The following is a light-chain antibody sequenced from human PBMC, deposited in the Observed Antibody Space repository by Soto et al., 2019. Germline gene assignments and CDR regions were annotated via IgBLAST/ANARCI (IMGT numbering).Light chain of an antibody. CDR2: LGS. CDR3: VQALQTSFT. CDR1: QSLLHSNGYNY. J-gene: IGKJ3*01. Sequence: DIVMTQSPLSLPVTPGEPASISCRSSQSLLHSNGYNYLDWYLQKPGQSPQLLIYLGSNRSSGVPDRFSGSGSGTDFTLKISRVEAEDVGVYYCVQALQTSFTFGPGTKVD. V-gene: IGKV2-28*01.